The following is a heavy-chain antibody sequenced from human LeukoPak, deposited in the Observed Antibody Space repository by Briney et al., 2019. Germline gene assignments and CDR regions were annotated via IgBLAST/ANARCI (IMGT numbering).Heavy chain of an antibody. Sequence: ASVKVSCRASGYTFTGYYMHWVRQAPGQGLEWMGWINPNSGGTNYAQKFQGRVTMTRDTSISTAYMEPSRLRSDDTAVYYCAGGSSAAGAFLFDYWGQGTLVTVSS. V-gene: IGHV1-2*02. CDR3: AGGSSAAGAFLFDY. J-gene: IGHJ4*02. CDR1: GYTFTGYY. D-gene: IGHD6-13*01. CDR2: INPNSGGT.